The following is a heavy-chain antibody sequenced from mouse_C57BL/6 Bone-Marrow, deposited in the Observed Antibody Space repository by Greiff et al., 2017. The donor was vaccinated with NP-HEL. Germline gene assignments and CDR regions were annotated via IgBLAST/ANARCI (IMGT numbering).Heavy chain of an antibody. V-gene: IGHV5-4*01. J-gene: IGHJ4*01. CDR1: GFTFSSYA. D-gene: IGHD2-4*01. CDR3: ARFPMITTGYYYAMDY. CDR2: ISDGGSYT. Sequence: EVQLQESGGGLVKPGGSLKLSCAASGFTFSSYAMSWVRQTPEKRLEWVATISDGGSYTYYPDNVKGRFTISRDNAKNNLYLQMSHLKSEDTAMYYCARFPMITTGYYYAMDYWGQGTSVTVSS.